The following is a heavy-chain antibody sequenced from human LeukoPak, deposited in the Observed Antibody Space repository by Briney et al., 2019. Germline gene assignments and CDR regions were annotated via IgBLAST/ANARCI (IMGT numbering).Heavy chain of an antibody. Sequence: GGSLRLSCVASGFPFSSYWMTWVRQAPGKGLEWVANIKQDGSKKSYVDSVKGRFTISRDNSKNTLYLQMNSLRAEDTAMYYCATSRSEGFNWGQGTLVTVSS. J-gene: IGHJ4*02. CDR1: GFPFSSYW. CDR3: ATSRSEGFN. CDR2: IKQDGSKK. V-gene: IGHV3-7*01. D-gene: IGHD2-15*01.